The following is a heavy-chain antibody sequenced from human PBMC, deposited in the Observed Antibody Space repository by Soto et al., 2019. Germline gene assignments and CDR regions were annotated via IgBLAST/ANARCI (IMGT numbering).Heavy chain of an antibody. Sequence: GGSLRLSCVASEFSFRTYIMNWVRQAPGKGLEWVSFISSTSSHIHYADSVKGRFTISRDNAKNSLYLQMNSLRAEDTAVYYCARDPAADGYYGMDVWGQGTTVTVSS. CDR2: ISSTSSHI. J-gene: IGHJ6*02. V-gene: IGHV3-21*01. CDR1: EFSFRTYI. D-gene: IGHD6-13*01. CDR3: ARDPAADGYYGMDV.